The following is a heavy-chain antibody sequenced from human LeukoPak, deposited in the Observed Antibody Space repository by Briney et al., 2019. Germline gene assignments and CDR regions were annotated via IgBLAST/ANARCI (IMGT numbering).Heavy chain of an antibody. Sequence: SETLSLTCAVSGGSINNYYWSWIRQPPGKGLEWIGYISYSGNTNYNASLRSRVTISVDTSKIQFSLNLNSVTAADTAMYYCARHEGMTTYDYWGRGTLVTVSS. V-gene: IGHV4-59*08. J-gene: IGHJ4*02. CDR3: ARHEGMTTYDY. D-gene: IGHD4-17*01. CDR2: ISYSGNT. CDR1: GGSINNYY.